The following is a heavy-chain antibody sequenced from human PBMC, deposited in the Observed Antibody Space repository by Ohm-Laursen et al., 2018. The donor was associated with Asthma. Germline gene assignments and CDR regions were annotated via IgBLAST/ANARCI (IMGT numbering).Heavy chain of an antibody. CDR3: TKDRYCSSARCPTDY. D-gene: IGHD2-2*01. CDR2: ISPGGDTS. Sequence: SLRLSCAASGFTFSTYAIHWVRQAPGKGLKWVSSISPGGDTSNYADSVKGRFTVSRDTSKNTLFLQMNSLRADDTAVYYCTKDRYCSSARCPTDYWGQGTLVTVSS. V-gene: IGHV3-23*01. CDR1: GFTFSTYA. J-gene: IGHJ4*02.